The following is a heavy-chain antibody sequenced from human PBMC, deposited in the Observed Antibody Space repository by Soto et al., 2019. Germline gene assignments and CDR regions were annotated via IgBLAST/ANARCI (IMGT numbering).Heavy chain of an antibody. CDR2: INAGNGNT. CDR3: ALYCSGGSRVRQTGH. D-gene: IGHD2-15*01. V-gene: IGHV1-3*01. Sequence: ASVKVSCKASGYTFTSYAMHWVRQAPGQRLEWMGWINAGNGNTKYSQKFQGRVTITRDTSASTAYMELSSLRSEDTAVYYCALYCSGGSRVRQTGHWGQGTLVTVSS. CDR1: GYTFTSYA. J-gene: IGHJ4*02.